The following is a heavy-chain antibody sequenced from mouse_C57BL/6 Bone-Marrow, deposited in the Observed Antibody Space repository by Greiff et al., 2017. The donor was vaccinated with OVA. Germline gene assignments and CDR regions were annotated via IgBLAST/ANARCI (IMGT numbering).Heavy chain of an antibody. CDR2: INSDGGST. CDR3: ARHGELGQWYFDV. V-gene: IGHV5-2*03. Sequence: EVKLVESGGGLVQPGESLKLSCESNEYEFPSHDMSWVRKTPETRLELVAAINSDGGSTYYPDTMERRFIISSDNTKKTLYLQRSSLRSEDTTMYYCARHGELGQWYFDVWGTGTTVTVSS. D-gene: IGHD4-1*01. CDR1: EYEFPSHD. J-gene: IGHJ1*03.